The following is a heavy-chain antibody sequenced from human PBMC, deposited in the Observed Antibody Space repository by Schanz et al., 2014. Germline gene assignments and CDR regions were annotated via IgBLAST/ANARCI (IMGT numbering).Heavy chain of an antibody. CDR1: GFTFSEVY. V-gene: IGHV3-15*04. D-gene: IGHD1-20*01. Sequence: EVQLLESGRGLVQPGGSLRLSCSGSGFTFSEVYMSWVRQAPGKGLEWVGRIENNANGATTDYAAPVKGRFTVSRDDSRNTLYLQMNTLRTDDTALYYCTTFNNRDALYIWGQGTMVSVSS. J-gene: IGHJ3*02. CDR3: TTFNNRDALYI. CDR2: IENNANGATT.